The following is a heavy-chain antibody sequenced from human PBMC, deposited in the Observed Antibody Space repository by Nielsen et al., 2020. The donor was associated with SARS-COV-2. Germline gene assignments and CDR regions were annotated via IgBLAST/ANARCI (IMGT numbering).Heavy chain of an antibody. Sequence: GESLKISCPASGFTFGDYAMSWFRQAPGKGLEWVGFIRSKAYGGTTEYAASVKGRFTISRDDSKSIAYLQMNSLKTEDTAVYYCTRPGPTYYDFWSGYIFDYWGQGTLVTVSS. CDR2: IRSKAYGGTT. J-gene: IGHJ4*02. CDR1: GFTFGDYA. D-gene: IGHD3-3*01. V-gene: IGHV3-49*03. CDR3: TRPGPTYYDFWSGYIFDY.